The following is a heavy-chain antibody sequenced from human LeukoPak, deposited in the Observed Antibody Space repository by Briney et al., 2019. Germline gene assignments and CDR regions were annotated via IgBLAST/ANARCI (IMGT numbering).Heavy chain of an antibody. V-gene: IGHV3-30-3*01. J-gene: IGHJ3*01. D-gene: IGHD1/OR15-1a*01. Sequence: GGSLRLSCAASGFSFSNYAIHWVRQAPGKGLEWVAIISYDGSTKYYAESVKGRFTISRDNSENTLYLQMNSLRTEDTAVYYCARENSADAFDFRGRGTMVIVSS. CDR1: GFSFSNYA. CDR3: ARENSADAFDF. CDR2: ISYDGSTK.